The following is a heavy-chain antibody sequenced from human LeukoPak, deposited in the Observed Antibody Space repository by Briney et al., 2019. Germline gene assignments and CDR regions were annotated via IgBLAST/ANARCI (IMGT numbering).Heavy chain of an antibody. CDR2: IKSKTDGGTT. V-gene: IGHV3-15*07. CDR3: ATPGRIPEAANWFDP. CDR1: GFTFSNAW. J-gene: IGHJ5*02. Sequence: GGSLRLSCAASGFTFSNAWMNWARQAPGKGLEWVGRIKSKTDGGTTDYAAPVKGRFTISRDDSENTLYLQMNSLKTEDTAVYYCATPGRIPEAANWFDPWGQGTLVTVSS. D-gene: IGHD6-13*01.